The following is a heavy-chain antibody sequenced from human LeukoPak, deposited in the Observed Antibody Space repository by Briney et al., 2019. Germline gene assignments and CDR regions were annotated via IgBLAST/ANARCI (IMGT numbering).Heavy chain of an antibody. V-gene: IGHV3-66*01. D-gene: IGHD1-20*01. CDR3: ARGYNWIRYYFDY. Sequence: PGGSLRLSCAASGFTVSSNYMSWGRQAPGKGLEWVSVIYSGGSTYYADSVKGRFTISRDNSKNTLYLQMNSLRAEDTAVYYCARGYNWIRYYFDYWGQGTLVTVSS. CDR2: IYSGGST. J-gene: IGHJ4*02. CDR1: GFTVSSNY.